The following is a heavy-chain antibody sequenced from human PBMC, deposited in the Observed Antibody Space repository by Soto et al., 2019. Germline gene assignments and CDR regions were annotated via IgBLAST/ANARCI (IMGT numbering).Heavy chain of an antibody. D-gene: IGHD2-2*01. Sequence: EVQLVESGGGLVKPGGSLRLSCAASGFTFSSYSMNWVRQAPGKGLEWVSSISSSSSYIYYADSVKGRFTVSRDNAKNSLYLQMNSLRAEDTAVYYCARTPRAYCSSTSCYFDFWGQGTLVTVSS. CDR1: GFTFSSYS. V-gene: IGHV3-21*01. CDR3: ARTPRAYCSSTSCYFDF. CDR2: ISSSSSYI. J-gene: IGHJ4*02.